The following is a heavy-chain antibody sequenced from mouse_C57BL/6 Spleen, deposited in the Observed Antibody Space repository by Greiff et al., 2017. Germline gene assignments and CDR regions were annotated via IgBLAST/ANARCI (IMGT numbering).Heavy chain of an antibody. CDR1: GYTFTSYW. CDR2: IYPSDSET. J-gene: IGHJ2*01. V-gene: IGHV1-61*01. D-gene: IGHD4-1*01. Sequence: QVQLQQPGAELVRPGSSVKLSCKASGYTFTSYWMDWVKQRPGQGLEWIGNIYPSDSETHYNQKFKDKATLTVDKSSSTAYMQLSSLTSEDSAVXYCARRTTGTDYWGQGTTLTVSS. CDR3: ARRTTGTDY.